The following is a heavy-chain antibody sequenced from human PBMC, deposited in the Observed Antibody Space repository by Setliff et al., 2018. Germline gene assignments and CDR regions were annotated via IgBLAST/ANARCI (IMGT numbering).Heavy chain of an antibody. J-gene: IGHJ4*02. Sequence: ASVKVSCKASGYTFTNHYMNWMRQAPEQGLEWMGRINLNTGNIFYTQEFRGRVTLTRDTSISTAYMELTGLEYDDTAIYYCARDTLALGDITLFDYWGQGTLVTVSS. CDR2: INLNTGNI. CDR1: GYTFTNHY. CDR3: ARDTLALGDITLFDY. D-gene: IGHD3-16*01. V-gene: IGHV1-2*02.